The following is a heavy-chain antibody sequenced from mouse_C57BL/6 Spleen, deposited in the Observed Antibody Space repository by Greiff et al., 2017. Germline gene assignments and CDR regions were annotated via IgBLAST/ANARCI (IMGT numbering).Heavy chain of an antibody. CDR1: GYTFTSYG. CDR2: IYPRSGNT. D-gene: IGHD1-1*01. V-gene: IGHV1-81*01. CDR3: AREDGSSHWYFDV. Sequence: QVQLKQSGAELARPGASVKLSCKASGYTFTSYGISWVKQRTGQGLEWIGEIYPRSGNTYYNEKFKGKAPLTADKSSSTAYMELRSLTSEDSAVYFCAREDGSSHWYFDVWGTGTTVTVSS. J-gene: IGHJ1*03.